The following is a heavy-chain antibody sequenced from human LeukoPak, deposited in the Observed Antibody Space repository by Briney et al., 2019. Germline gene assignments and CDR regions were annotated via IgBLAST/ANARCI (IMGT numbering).Heavy chain of an antibody. Sequence: QPGGSLRLSCAASGFTFSSYAMSWVRQAPGKGLEWVSAISGSGGSTYYADSVKGRFTISRDNSKNTLYLQMNSLRAEDTAVYYCAKGGYCSSTSCYLGAFDIWGQGTMVTVPS. CDR1: GFTFSSYA. J-gene: IGHJ3*02. CDR3: AKGGYCSSTSCYLGAFDI. V-gene: IGHV3-23*01. CDR2: ISGSGGST. D-gene: IGHD2-2*01.